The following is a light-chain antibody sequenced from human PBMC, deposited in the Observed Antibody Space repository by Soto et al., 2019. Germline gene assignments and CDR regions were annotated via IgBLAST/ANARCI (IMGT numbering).Light chain of an antibody. CDR1: QSVSSS. Sequence: EIVMTQSPTTLSVSPGERATLSCRASQSVSSSLAWYQQKPGQAPGLLIYGASTRATGIPARFSGSGSGTEFTLTISSLQSEDFAVHYCQQYNNWPPITFGQGTRLEIK. V-gene: IGKV3-15*01. CDR3: QQYNNWPPIT. CDR2: GAS. J-gene: IGKJ5*01.